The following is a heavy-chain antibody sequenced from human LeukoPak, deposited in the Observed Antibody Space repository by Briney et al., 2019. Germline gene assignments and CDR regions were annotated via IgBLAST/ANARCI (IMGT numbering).Heavy chain of an antibody. V-gene: IGHV1-2*02. CDR1: GVRVSDYL. CDR2: INPDNGGT. CDR3: ARGLFGTTWFDF. J-gene: IGHJ4*02. Sequence: ASVKVSCKASGVRVSDYLIHWIRQAPGQGPQYMGWINPDNGGTHYSQHFQVRVTMTRDTSVSTVYMELTSLSSDDTAVYFCARGLFGTTWFDFWGQGTLVTVSS. D-gene: IGHD1-7*01.